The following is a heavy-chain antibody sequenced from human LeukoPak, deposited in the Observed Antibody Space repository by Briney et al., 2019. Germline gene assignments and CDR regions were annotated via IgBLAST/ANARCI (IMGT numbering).Heavy chain of an antibody. Sequence: SETLSLTCTVSGGSISSSSYYWGWIRQPPGKGLEWIGSIYYSGSTYYNPSLKSRVTISVDTSKNQFSLKLSSVTAADTAVYYCARHPIAVAGLGVFDYWGQGTLVTVSS. CDR2: IYYSGST. CDR3: ARHPIAVAGLGVFDY. D-gene: IGHD6-19*01. CDR1: GGSISSSSYY. J-gene: IGHJ4*02. V-gene: IGHV4-39*01.